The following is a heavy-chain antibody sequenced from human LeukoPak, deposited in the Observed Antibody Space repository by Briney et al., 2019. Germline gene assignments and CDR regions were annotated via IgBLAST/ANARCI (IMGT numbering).Heavy chain of an antibody. CDR1: GFTFSTYA. D-gene: IGHD3-9*01. J-gene: IGHJ2*01. CDR3: AKRHLTAVQRYFDL. CDR2: ISGTGGST. V-gene: IGHV3-23*01. Sequence: GGSLRLSCAASGFTFSTYAMTWVRQAPGKGLEWVSAISGTGGSTYYADSVKGRFTISRDSSKNTLYLQMNSLRAEDTAVYYCAKRHLTAVQRYFDLWGRGTLVTVSS.